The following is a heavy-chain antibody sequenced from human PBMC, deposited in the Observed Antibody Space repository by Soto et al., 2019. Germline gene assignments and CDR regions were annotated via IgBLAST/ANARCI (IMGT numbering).Heavy chain of an antibody. CDR3: ARRGRLGARYYYYGMDV. Sequence: VESLKISCNGSGYSFTSYWIGWVRQMPWKGLEWMGIIYPGDSDTRYSPSFQGQVTISADKSISTAYLQWSSLKASDTAMYYCARRGRLGARYYYYGMDVWGQGTTVTVSS. D-gene: IGHD3-10*01. J-gene: IGHJ6*02. CDR2: IYPGDSDT. CDR1: GYSFTSYW. V-gene: IGHV5-51*01.